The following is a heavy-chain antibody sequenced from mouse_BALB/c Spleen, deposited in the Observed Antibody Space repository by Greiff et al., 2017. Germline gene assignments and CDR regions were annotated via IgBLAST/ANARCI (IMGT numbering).Heavy chain of an antibody. CDR1: GYTFTDYE. CDR3: TRKGVGRDYYAMDY. Sequence: VQLQQSGAELVRPGASVTLSCKASGYTFTDYEMHWVKQTPVHGLEWIGAIDPETGGTAYNQKFKGKATLTADKSSSTAYMELRSLTSEDSAVYYCTRKGVGRDYYAMDYWGQGTSVTVSS. D-gene: IGHD4-1*01. CDR2: IDPETGGT. J-gene: IGHJ4*01. V-gene: IGHV1-15*01.